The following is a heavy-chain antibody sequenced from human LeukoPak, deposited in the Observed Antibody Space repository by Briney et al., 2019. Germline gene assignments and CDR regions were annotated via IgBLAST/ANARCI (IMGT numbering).Heavy chain of an antibody. D-gene: IGHD3-9*01. V-gene: IGHV3-23*01. CDR1: GFIFRNYA. Sequence: GGSLRLSCAASGFIFRNYAMRWVRQAPGKELEWVSAITGSGDTTYYADSVKGRFTISRDNSKNTLYVEMNTLRAEDTAVYYCAKWGDYDILTGYYVSDFWGQGTLVTVSS. CDR3: AKWGDYDILTGYYVSDF. CDR2: ITGSGDTT. J-gene: IGHJ4*02.